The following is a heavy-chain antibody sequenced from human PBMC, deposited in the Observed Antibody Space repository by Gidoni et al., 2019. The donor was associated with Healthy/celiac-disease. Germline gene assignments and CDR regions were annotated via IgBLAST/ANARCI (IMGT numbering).Heavy chain of an antibody. D-gene: IGHD6-6*01. CDR2: INHGGST. CDR3: ARWGRSSSSGADAFDI. Sequence: QVQLQQWGAGLLKPSETLSLTCAVYGGSFSGYYWSWIRQPPGKGLEWIGEINHGGSTNYNPSLKSRVTISVDTSKNQFSLKLSSVTAADTAVYYCARWGRSSSSGADAFDIWGQGTMVTVSS. V-gene: IGHV4-34*01. J-gene: IGHJ3*02. CDR1: GGSFSGYY.